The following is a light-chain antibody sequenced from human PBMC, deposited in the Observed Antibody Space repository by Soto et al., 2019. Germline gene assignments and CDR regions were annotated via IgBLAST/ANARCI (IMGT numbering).Light chain of an antibody. V-gene: IGLV2-14*01. CDR3: SSYTSSTTLDVV. CDR1: SSDVGGYNY. J-gene: IGLJ2*01. Sequence: QSVLTQPASVSGSPGQSITISCTGTSSDVGGYNYVSWYQQHPGKAPKLMIYDVGNRPSGVSNRFSGSKSGNTASLTISGLQAEDEADYYCSSYTSSTTLDVVLGGGTKLTVL. CDR2: DVG.